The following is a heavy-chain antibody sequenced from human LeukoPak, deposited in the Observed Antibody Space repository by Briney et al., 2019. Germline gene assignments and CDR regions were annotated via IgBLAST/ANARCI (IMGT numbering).Heavy chain of an antibody. J-gene: IGHJ3*02. Sequence: PGGSLRLSCAASGFTVSSNYMSWVRQAPGKGLEWVSVIYSGGSTYYADSVKGRFTISRDNSKNTLYLQMNSLRAEDTAVYYCARDMSIAVAGNGGDAFDIWGQGTMVTVSS. CDR1: GFTVSSNY. V-gene: IGHV3-53*01. D-gene: IGHD6-19*01. CDR2: IYSGGST. CDR3: ARDMSIAVAGNGGDAFDI.